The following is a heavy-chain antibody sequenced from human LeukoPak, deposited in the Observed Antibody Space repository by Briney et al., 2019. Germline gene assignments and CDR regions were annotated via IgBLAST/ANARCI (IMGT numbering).Heavy chain of an antibody. CDR2: ISWNSGSI. V-gene: IGHV3-9*01. CDR1: GFTFDDYA. Sequence: PGRSLRLSCAASGFTFDDYAMHWVRQAPGKGLEWVSGISWNSGSIGYADSVKGRFTISRDNAKNSLYLQMNSLRAEDTAVYYCSRGGSKYWGRGTLVTVSS. CDR3: SRGGSKY. J-gene: IGHJ4*02.